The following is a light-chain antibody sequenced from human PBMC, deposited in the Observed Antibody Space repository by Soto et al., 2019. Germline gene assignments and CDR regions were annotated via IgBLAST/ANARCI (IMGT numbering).Light chain of an antibody. CDR3: QQYGRSPYT. Sequence: EIVLAQSPGTLSLSPGERATLSCRASQRVSSSYLAWYQQKPGQAPRLLIYGASNMATGIPDSFSDSGSGTDFTLTNSKVEPENFEKCHCQQYGRSPYTFGKGTKLEIK. V-gene: IGKV3-20*01. J-gene: IGKJ2*01. CDR1: QRVSSSY. CDR2: GAS.